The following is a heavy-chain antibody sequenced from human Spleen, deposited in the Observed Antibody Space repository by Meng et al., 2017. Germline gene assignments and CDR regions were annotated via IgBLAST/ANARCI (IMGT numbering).Heavy chain of an antibody. J-gene: IGHJ4*02. CDR2: ISWDGGST. CDR3: ATGYYYDSSGYLIDY. Sequence: VQLVESGGGVVQPGRSLRLSCAASGFTFDDYTMHWVRQAPGKGLEWVSLISWDGGSTYYADSVKGRFTISRDNSKNTLYLQMNSLRAEDTAVYYCATGYYYDSSGYLIDYWGQGTLVTVSS. V-gene: IGHV3-43*01. CDR1: GFTFDDYT. D-gene: IGHD3-22*01.